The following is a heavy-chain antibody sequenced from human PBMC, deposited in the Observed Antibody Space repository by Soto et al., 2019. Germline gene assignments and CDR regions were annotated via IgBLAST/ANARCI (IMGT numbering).Heavy chain of an antibody. D-gene: IGHD6-19*01. Sequence: SETLSLTCAVYGGSFSGYYWSWIRQPSGKGLEWIGEINHSGSTNYNPSLKSRVTISVDTSKNQFSLKLISVTAADTAVYYCARVAGTFDYWGQGTLVTVSS. CDR1: GGSFSGYY. J-gene: IGHJ4*02. CDR2: INHSGST. CDR3: ARVAGTFDY. V-gene: IGHV4-34*01.